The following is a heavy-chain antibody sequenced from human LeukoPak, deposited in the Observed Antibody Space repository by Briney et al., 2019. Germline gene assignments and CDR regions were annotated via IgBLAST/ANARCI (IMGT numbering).Heavy chain of an antibody. CDR3: ASLDTAKQPLANH. J-gene: IGHJ5*02. Sequence: GGSLRPSCVASGLIVSNHWMSWVRQAPGKGLEWVANIREERGQEYYVDSVKGRFTISKNSAKNSLYLQMNTLRVEDTAMYYCASLDTAKQPLANHWGQGTLVTVSS. CDR2: IREERGQE. CDR1: GLIVSNHW. V-gene: IGHV3-7*03. D-gene: IGHD5-18*01.